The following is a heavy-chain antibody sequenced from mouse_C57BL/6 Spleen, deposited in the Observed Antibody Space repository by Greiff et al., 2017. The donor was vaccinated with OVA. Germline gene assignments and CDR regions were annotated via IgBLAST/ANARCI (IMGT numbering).Heavy chain of an antibody. D-gene: IGHD1-1*01. J-gene: IGHJ1*03. Sequence: DVKLVESGGDLVKPGGSLKLSCAASGFTFSSYGMSWVRQTPDKRLEWVATISSGGSYTYYPDSVKGRFTISRDNAKNTLYLQMSSLKSEDTAMYYCAGITTVVASFDVWGTGTTVTVSS. CDR2: ISSGGSYT. V-gene: IGHV5-6*02. CDR1: GFTFSSYG. CDR3: AGITTVVASFDV.